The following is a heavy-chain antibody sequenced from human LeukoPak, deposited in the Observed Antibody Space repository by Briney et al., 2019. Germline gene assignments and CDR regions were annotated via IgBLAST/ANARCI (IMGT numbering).Heavy chain of an antibody. J-gene: IGHJ4*02. V-gene: IGHV1-2*02. CDR2: IHPNSGGT. CDR1: GYTFIGYH. CDR3: ARALVRETGDLDY. D-gene: IGHD3-10*01. Sequence: GASVKVSCKASGYTFIGYHMYWVRQAPGQGLEWMGWIHPNSGGTFYSQKFQDRVTMTRDTPIGTAYMELSRLTSDDTAVYYCARALVRETGDLDYWGQGTLVTVSS.